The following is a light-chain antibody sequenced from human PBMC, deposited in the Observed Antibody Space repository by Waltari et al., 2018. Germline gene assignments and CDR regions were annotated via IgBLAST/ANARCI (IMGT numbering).Light chain of an antibody. J-gene: IGKJ1*01. CDR2: RAS. V-gene: IGKV1-5*03. CDR3: QQYDNYWT. CDR1: QGSTNW. Sequence: DIQMTQSPSTLSASVGDRVPIPCRASQGSTNWLAWYQQKPGKAPKLMIYRASNLESVVPSRFSGSGSETEFTLTISILQPDDFATYYCQQYDNYWTFGQGTKVEIK.